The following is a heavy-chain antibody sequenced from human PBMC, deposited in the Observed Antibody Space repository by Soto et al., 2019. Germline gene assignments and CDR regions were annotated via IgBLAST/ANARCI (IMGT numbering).Heavy chain of an antibody. D-gene: IGHD3-22*01. CDR3: ARRIDSSGYYNWFDP. V-gene: IGHV1-8*01. Sequence: ASVKGSCKASGYTFTSYNINWVRQATVEGLEWMGWMNPNSGNTGYAQKFQGRVTMTRNTSISTAYMELSSLRSEDTAVYYCARRIDSSGYYNWFDPWGQGTLVTVSS. CDR2: MNPNSGNT. CDR1: GYTFTSYN. J-gene: IGHJ5*02.